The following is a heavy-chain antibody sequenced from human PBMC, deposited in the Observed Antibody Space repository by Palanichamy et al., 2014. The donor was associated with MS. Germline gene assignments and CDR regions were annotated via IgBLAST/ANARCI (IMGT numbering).Heavy chain of an antibody. CDR1: GFTFSSYA. Sequence: EVQLFESGGGLVQPGGSLRLSCAASGFTFSSYAMSWVRQAPGKGLEWVSVISGSGDSAYYADSVKGRFTISRDNSKNTLYLQMNTLRAEDTAVYYCAKDRGGSGSYFSDYWGQGTLVTVSS. CDR2: ISGSGDSA. D-gene: IGHD3-10*01. V-gene: IGHV3-23*01. CDR3: AKDRGGSGSYFSDY. J-gene: IGHJ4*02.